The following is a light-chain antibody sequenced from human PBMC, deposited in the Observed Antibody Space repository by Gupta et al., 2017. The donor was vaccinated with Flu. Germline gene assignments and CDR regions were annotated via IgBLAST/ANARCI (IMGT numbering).Light chain of an antibody. V-gene: IGKV1-5*03. CDR2: KAS. CDR3: QQYNSDPYT. J-gene: IGKJ2*01. CDR1: QTIRDL. Sequence: GDRVTITCRASQTIRDLLAWYQQKPGKAPNLLIFKASNLQIGVPSRFRGSGSGTEFTLTISSLQPDDSGTYYCQQYNSDPYTFGQGTSLEIK.